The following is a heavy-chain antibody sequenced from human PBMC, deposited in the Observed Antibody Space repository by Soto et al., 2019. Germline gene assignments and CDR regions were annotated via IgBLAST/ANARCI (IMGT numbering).Heavy chain of an antibody. CDR1: GYTFTSYN. CDR3: ARASSGYGFDAFDM. Sequence: GASVKVSXKASGYTFTSYNVNWARQATGQGLEWMGWMNPNSGNTSYAQKFQGRVTLTRNTSISTAYMEVSSLRSEDTAVYYCARASSGYGFDAFDMWGQGTMVTVSS. V-gene: IGHV1-8*01. J-gene: IGHJ3*02. CDR2: MNPNSGNT. D-gene: IGHD5-12*01.